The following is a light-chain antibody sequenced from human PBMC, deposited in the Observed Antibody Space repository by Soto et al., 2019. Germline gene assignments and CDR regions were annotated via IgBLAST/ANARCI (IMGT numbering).Light chain of an antibody. CDR1: QYIDNH. CDR3: QTYDKAPWT. Sequence: DIQMTQSPSSLSASVGGRVSITCRASQYIDNHLAWYQQKAGKSPQLLIFGAFTLQSGVPSRFSGSGSGTDFTLTINNVPPEDVATYYGQTYDKAPWTFGPGTKV. CDR2: GAF. V-gene: IGKV1-27*01. J-gene: IGKJ1*01.